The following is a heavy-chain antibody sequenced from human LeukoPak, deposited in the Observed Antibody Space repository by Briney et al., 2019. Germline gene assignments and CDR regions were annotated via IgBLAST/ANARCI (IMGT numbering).Heavy chain of an antibody. D-gene: IGHD3-3*01. Sequence: SGGSLRLSCAASGFTFSSYAMSWVRQAPGKGLEWVSAISGSGGSTYYADSVKGRFTISRDNSKNTLYLQMNSLRAEDTAVYYCAKGPNDFWSGYYEYYFDYWGQGTLVTVSS. J-gene: IGHJ4*02. CDR1: GFTFSSYA. CDR2: ISGSGGST. V-gene: IGHV3-23*01. CDR3: AKGPNDFWSGYYEYYFDY.